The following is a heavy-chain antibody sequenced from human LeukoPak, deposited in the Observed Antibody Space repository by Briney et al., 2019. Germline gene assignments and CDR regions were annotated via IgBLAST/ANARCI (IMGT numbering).Heavy chain of an antibody. CDR1: GFTVSSNY. Sequence: PGGFLRLSCAASGFTVSSNYMSWVRQAPGKGLEWVSVIYSGGSTYYADSVKGRFTISRDNSKNTLYLQMNSLRAEDTAVYYCARELYYYDSSGYPRNDAFDIWGQGTMVTVSS. D-gene: IGHD3-22*01. CDR3: ARELYYYDSSGYPRNDAFDI. J-gene: IGHJ3*02. CDR2: IYSGGST. V-gene: IGHV3-53*01.